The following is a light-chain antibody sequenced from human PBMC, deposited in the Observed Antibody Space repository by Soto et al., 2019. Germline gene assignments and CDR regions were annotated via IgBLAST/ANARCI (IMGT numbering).Light chain of an antibody. CDR3: QQYYSYPPT. J-gene: IGKJ1*01. CDR1: QGISSY. V-gene: IGKV1-8*01. CDR2: AAS. Sequence: IPMTQSPFPLSASSGDRVTITFLASQGISSYLAWYQQKPGKAPKLLIYAASTLQSGVPSRFSGSGSGTDFTLTISCLQSEDFATYYCQQYYSYPPTFGQGTKVDI.